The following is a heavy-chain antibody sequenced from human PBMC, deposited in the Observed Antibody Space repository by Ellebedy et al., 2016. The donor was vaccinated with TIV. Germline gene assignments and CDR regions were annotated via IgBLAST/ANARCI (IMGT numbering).Heavy chain of an antibody. V-gene: IGHV3-30*02. CDR3: TKGYGSGIPVPHTFDV. CDR2: IRYDGTNK. CDR1: GFTFSSYV. D-gene: IGHD3-10*01. J-gene: IGHJ3*01. Sequence: GESLKISCAASGFTFSSYVLSWVRQAPGKGLEWVSFIRYDGTNKDYADSVKGRFTVFRDNSNNTPYLEISSLRGDDTAVYYCTKGYGSGIPVPHTFDVWGQGTMVTVSS.